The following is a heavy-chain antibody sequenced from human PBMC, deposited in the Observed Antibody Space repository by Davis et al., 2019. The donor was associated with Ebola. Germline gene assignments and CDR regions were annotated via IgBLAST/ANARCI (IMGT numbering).Heavy chain of an antibody. V-gene: IGHV5-51*01. D-gene: IGHD3-10*01. J-gene: IGHJ4*02. CDR1: GYTFTSYW. CDR3: ARQESLYGWSDY. CDR2: MYPGDSDT. Sequence: GESLKISCQGSGYTFTSYWIGWVRQMPGKGLEWMGIMYPGDSDTRNSPSFEGQVTISVDRSITTAYLQWRSLRASDTAVYYCARQESLYGWSDYWGQGTLVTVSS.